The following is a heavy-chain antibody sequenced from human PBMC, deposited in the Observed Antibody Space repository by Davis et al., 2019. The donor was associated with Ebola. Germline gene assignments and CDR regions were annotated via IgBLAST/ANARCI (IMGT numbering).Heavy chain of an antibody. Sequence: AASVKVSCMASGYTFTGYYMHWVRQAPGQGLEWVGWMNPKSGNRGYAEKFQGRVTVTRDTSTTTVYMDLSSLRSEDTALYYCTTPGGQDSGYDVFDIWGQGTMVTVSS. D-gene: IGHD5-12*01. J-gene: IGHJ3*02. CDR1: GYTFTGYY. V-gene: IGHV1-46*03. CDR2: MNPKSGNR. CDR3: TTPGGQDSGYDVFDI.